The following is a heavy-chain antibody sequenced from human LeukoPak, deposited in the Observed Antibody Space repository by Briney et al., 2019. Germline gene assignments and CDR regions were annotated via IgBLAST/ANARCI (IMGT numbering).Heavy chain of an antibody. CDR2: IYTSGST. V-gene: IGHV4-61*02. CDR1: GGSISSGSYY. CDR3: ARWDGAGRHAFDN. J-gene: IGHJ3*02. D-gene: IGHD4-17*01. Sequence: SETLSLTCTVSGGSISSGSYYWSWIRQPAGKGLEWIGRIYTSGSTNYNPSLKSRVTISVDTSKNQFSLKLSSVTAADTAVYYCARWDGAGRHAFDNWGQGTMVTVSS.